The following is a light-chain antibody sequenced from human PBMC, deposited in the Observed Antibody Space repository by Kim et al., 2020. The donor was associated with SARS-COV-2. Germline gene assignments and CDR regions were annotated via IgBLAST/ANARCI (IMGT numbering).Light chain of an antibody. CDR2: AVS. CDR1: HDVSTY. J-gene: IGKJ2*04. CDR3: QQYYSSPCS. Sequence: SASTGDIVNITCRASHDVSTYLAWYQPKPGKAPNLLMYAVSTLHSGVPSRFRGSGSGTDFTLTISCLQSEDFATYYCQQYYSSPCSFGQGTKLEI. V-gene: IGKV1-8*01.